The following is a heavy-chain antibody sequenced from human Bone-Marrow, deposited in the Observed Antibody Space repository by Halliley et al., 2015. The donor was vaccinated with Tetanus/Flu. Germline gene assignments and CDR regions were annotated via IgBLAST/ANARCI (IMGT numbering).Heavy chain of an antibody. V-gene: IGHV3-53*01. CDR3: ARGQRTDYSNYWYFDL. D-gene: IGHD3-9*01. J-gene: IGHJ2*01. Sequence: YRAPTTFYTDSVKGRFTISRDTSSNTVFLQMNNLSPEDSAVYYCARGQRTDYSNYWYFDLWGRGPLVNVSS. CDR2: YRAPTT.